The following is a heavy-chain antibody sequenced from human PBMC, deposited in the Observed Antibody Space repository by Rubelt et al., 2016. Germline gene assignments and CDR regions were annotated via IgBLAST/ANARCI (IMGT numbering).Heavy chain of an antibody. CDR2: ISAYDGNT. Sequence: QIQLVQSGPEVEKPGASVKVSCKASGYTFISYGISWIRQAPGQGLEWMGWISAYDGNTNYAQKVQSRGTMTTDTSTSTAYMELRSLRSDDTAVYYCAREPRSHVSDWYPVVPRLDHWGQGTLVTVSS. CDR3: AREPRSHVSDWYPVVPRLDH. CDR1: GYTFISYG. J-gene: IGHJ4*02. V-gene: IGHV1-18*01. D-gene: IGHD6-19*01.